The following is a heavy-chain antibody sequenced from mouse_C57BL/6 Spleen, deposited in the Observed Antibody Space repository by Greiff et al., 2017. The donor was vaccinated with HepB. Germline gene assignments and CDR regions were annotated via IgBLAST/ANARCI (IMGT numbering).Heavy chain of an antibody. Sequence: EVQLQQSGPELVKPGASVKMSCKASGYTFTDYNMHWVKQSHGKSLEWIGYINPNNGGTSYNQKFKGKATLTVNKSSSTAYMELRSLTSEDSAVYYCARRAAQATVGDYWGQGTTLTVSS. D-gene: IGHD3-2*02. CDR3: ARRAAQATVGDY. V-gene: IGHV1-22*01. J-gene: IGHJ2*01. CDR2: INPNNGGT. CDR1: GYTFTDYN.